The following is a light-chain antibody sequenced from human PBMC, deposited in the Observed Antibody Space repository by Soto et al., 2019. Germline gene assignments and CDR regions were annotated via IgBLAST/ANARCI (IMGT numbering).Light chain of an antibody. Sequence: DIQMTQSPSSLSASVGDRVTITCRASQSVSSSLAWYQQKPGKAPKLLIYDASTLESGVPSRFSGSGYGTEFTLTINSLQPGDFATYYCQQYESFSPYTFGQGTRLEI. J-gene: IGKJ2*01. CDR2: DAS. V-gene: IGKV1-5*01. CDR3: QQYESFSPYT. CDR1: QSVSSS.